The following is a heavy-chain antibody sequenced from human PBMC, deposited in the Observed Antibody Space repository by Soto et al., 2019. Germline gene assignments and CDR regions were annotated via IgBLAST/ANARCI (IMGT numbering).Heavy chain of an antibody. J-gene: IGHJ6*02. D-gene: IGHD2-8*01. Sequence: QGQLVQSGTEVKKPGASLKVSCKASGYTFTRYGISWVRQAPGQGLEWMGWISGYNGDTKYAQKFQGRVTMTIDTSTSTAYRERGSLTSDDTAVYYCAKNGQPPYYYYGMDVWGQGTTVTVSS. V-gene: IGHV1-18*01. CDR1: GYTFTRYG. CDR3: AKNGQPPYYYYGMDV. CDR2: ISGYNGDT.